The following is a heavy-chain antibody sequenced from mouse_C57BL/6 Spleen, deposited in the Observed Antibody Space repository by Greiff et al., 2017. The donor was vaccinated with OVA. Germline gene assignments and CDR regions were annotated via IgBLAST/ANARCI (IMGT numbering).Heavy chain of an antibody. Sequence: QVQLQQPGAELVMPGASVKLSCKASGYTFTSYWMHWVKQRPGQGLEWIGEIDPSDSYTNYNQKFKGKSTLTVDKSSSTAYMQLSSLTSEDSAVYYCARDGAVYAMDYWGQGTSVTVSS. CDR3: ARDGAVYAMDY. V-gene: IGHV1-69*01. CDR1: GYTFTSYW. CDR2: IDPSDSYT. J-gene: IGHJ4*01. D-gene: IGHD2-3*01.